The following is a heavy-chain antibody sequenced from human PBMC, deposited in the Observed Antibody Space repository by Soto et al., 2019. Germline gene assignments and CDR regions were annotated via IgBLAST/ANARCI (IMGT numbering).Heavy chain of an antibody. Sequence: QVQLVQSGAEVKKPGSSVKVSCKSSGGSFSTYGISWVRQAPGQGLEWMGRIIPIFRSAHYTQKLQGRVTITADRSTSIVYRELSSLRSEDTAVYYCARDGISNAFEYWCQGTLVTVSS. J-gene: IGHJ4*02. CDR2: IIPIFRSA. CDR3: ARDGISNAFEY. V-gene: IGHV1-69*06. CDR1: GGSFSTYG. D-gene: IGHD3-3*02.